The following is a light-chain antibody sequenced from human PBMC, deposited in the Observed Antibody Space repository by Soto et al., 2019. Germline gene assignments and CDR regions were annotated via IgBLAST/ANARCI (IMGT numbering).Light chain of an antibody. J-gene: IGKJ4*01. CDR2: GVS. Sequence: ERIMTQSPATLSVSPGESATLSCRASQSVSSNLAWYQQKPGQAPRLLLYGVSTRATGIPARFSGSGSETKFTLTISSLQSEDFAVYYCQQYNNWPPLTFGGGTKVDI. CDR1: QSVSSN. V-gene: IGKV3-15*01. CDR3: QQYNNWPPLT.